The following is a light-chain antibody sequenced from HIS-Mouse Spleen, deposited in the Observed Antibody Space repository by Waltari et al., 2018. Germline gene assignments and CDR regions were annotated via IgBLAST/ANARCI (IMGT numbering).Light chain of an antibody. CDR3: QAWDSSTDVV. V-gene: IGLV3-1*01. CDR2: QDS. J-gene: IGLJ2*01. CDR1: KLGDKY. Sequence: SYELTQPPSVSVSPGQTASITCSGDKLGDKYAWVYQQKPGQSPVLVIYQDSKRPSGIPERFSSSNSGNTATLTISGTQAMDEADYYCQAWDSSTDVVFGGGTKLTVL.